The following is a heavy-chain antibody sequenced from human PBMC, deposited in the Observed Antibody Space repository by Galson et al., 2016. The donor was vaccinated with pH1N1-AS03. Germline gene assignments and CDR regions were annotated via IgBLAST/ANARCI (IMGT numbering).Heavy chain of an antibody. CDR1: GFTFSTAA. V-gene: IGHV3-23*01. CDR3: VRGDGTNYYGADNNMDI. J-gene: IGHJ6*02. CDR2: VSGSGDKT. D-gene: IGHD3-3*01. Sequence: SLRLSCAASGFTFSTAAMTWVRQAPGKGLEWVAGVSGSGDKTDHADAVKGRFTISRDNAKKTVYLQLNSLTVEDTAIYYCVRGDGTNYYGADNNMDIWGQGTTVIVSS.